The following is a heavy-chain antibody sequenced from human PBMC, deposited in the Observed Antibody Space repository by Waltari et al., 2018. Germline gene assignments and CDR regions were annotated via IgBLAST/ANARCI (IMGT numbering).Heavy chain of an antibody. V-gene: IGHV4-59*01. Sequence: QVQLQESGPGLVKPSETLSLTCTVSGGSISSYYWSWIRQPPGKGLEWIGYIYYSGSTNYNPSLKSRVTISVDTSKNQFSLKLSSVTAADTAVYYCARVPTSWFDPWGQGTLVTVSS. CDR1: GGSISSYY. J-gene: IGHJ5*02. CDR3: ARVPTSWFDP. D-gene: IGHD1-1*01. CDR2: IYYSGST.